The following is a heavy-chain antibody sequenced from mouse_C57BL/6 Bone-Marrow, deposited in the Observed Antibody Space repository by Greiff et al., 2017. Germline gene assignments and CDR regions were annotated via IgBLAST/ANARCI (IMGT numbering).Heavy chain of an antibody. D-gene: IGHD2-5*01. V-gene: IGHV1-63*01. CDR2: IYPGGGYT. CDR3: ASRGYYSNCHVDYFDY. Sequence: QVQLQQSGAELVRPGTSVKMSCKASGYTFTNYWIGWAKQRPGHGLEWIGDIYPGGGYTNYNEKFKGKATLTADKSSSTAYMQFSSLTSEDSAIYYDASRGYYSNCHVDYFDYGGQGTAITVSS. J-gene: IGHJ2*01. CDR1: GYTFTNYW.